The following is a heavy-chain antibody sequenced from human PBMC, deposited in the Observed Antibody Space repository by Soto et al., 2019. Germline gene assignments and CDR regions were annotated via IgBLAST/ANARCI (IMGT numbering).Heavy chain of an antibody. CDR1: GFTFDDYA. Sequence: EVQLVESGGGLVQPGRSLRLSCAASGFTFDDYAMHWVRQAPGKGLEWVAGISWNSGSIGYADSVKGRFTISRDNAKNSLYLPMNSLRAEDTALYYCAKATGDYGDYSDNAFDIWGQGTMVTVSS. J-gene: IGHJ3*02. CDR3: AKATGDYGDYSDNAFDI. D-gene: IGHD4-17*01. V-gene: IGHV3-9*01. CDR2: ISWNSGSI.